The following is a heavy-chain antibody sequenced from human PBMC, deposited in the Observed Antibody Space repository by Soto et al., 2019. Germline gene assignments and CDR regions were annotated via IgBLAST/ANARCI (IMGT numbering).Heavy chain of an antibody. CDR3: ESGRNFYGDYGGVDY. CDR2: IYYSGST. Sequence: SETLSLTCTVSGGSISSSSYYWGWIRQPPGKGLEWIGSIYYSGSTYYNPSLKSRVTISVDTSKNQFSLKLSSVTAADTAVYYCESGRNFYGDYGGVDYWGQGTPVPVYS. CDR1: GGSISSSSYY. D-gene: IGHD4-17*01. V-gene: IGHV4-39*01. J-gene: IGHJ4*02.